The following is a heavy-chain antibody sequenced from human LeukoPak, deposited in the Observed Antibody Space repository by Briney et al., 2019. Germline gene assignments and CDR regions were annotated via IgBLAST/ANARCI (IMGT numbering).Heavy chain of an antibody. J-gene: IGHJ4*02. CDR1: GFPLSSYS. V-gene: IGHV3-23*01. Sequence: GGSLRLSCAASGFPLSSYSMSWVRQAPGKGLEWVAAISGSGGSTYYADSVKGRFTISRDNSKNTLYLQMNSLRAEDTAVYYCAKGIYSSGWFDYWGQGTLVTVSS. D-gene: IGHD6-19*01. CDR2: ISGSGGST. CDR3: AKGIYSSGWFDY.